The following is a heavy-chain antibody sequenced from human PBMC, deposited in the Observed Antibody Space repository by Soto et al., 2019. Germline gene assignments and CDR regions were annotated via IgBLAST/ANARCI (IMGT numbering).Heavy chain of an antibody. CDR1: GYTFTGYA. CDR3: ARAVAVPADFDF. J-gene: IGHJ4*02. D-gene: IGHD6-19*01. Sequence: ASVKVSCKASGYTFTGYAMHWVRQAPGQRLEWMGWINAGNGNTKYSQKLQDRVTITRDTSASTAYMDLSSLRSEDTAVYYCARAVAVPADFDFRGQETLVTVSS. CDR2: INAGNGNT. V-gene: IGHV1-3*01.